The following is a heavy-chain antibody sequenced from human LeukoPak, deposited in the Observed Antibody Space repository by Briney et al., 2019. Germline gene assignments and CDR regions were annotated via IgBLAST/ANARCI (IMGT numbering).Heavy chain of an antibody. Sequence: PSETLSLTCTVSGGSISNYYWSWIRQPPGKGLEWIGYIYHSGSTNYNPSLKSRVTISIDTSKNQFSLRLSSVTAADTAVYYCARDGYSGNGGLRGQGTLVTVSS. CDR1: GGSISNYY. J-gene: IGHJ4*02. CDR2: IYHSGST. D-gene: IGHD5-12*01. CDR3: ARDGYSGNGGL. V-gene: IGHV4-59*01.